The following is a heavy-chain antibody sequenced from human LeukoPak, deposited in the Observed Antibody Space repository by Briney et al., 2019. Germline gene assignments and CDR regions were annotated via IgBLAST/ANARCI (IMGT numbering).Heavy chain of an antibody. Sequence: ASVKVSCKASGGTFSSYAISWVRQAPGQGLEWMGRIIPIFGIANYAQKFQGRVTITADKSTSTAYMELSSLRSEDTAVYYCAREYDSSGYPQRLEYWGQGTLVTVSS. CDR1: GGTFSSYA. D-gene: IGHD3-22*01. V-gene: IGHV1-69*04. J-gene: IGHJ4*02. CDR2: IIPIFGIA. CDR3: AREYDSSGYPQRLEY.